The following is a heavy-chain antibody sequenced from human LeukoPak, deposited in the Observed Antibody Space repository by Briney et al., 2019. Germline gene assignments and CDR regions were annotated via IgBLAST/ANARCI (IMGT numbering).Heavy chain of an antibody. V-gene: IGHV3-7*01. CDR1: GFTFSNYW. Sequence: GGALRLSCAVSGFTFSNYWMTWGRQAPGKGVEGVGNINEDANEKFYVDSVKGRFTISRDNAKNSLYLQMNSLRAEDTAVYYCARGGGRSDDHWGQGTRVTVSS. J-gene: IGHJ5*02. CDR2: INEDANEK. D-gene: IGHD3-10*01. CDR3: ARGGGRSDDH.